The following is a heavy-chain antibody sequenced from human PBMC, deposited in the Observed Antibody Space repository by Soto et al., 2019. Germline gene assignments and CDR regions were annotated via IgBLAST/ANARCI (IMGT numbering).Heavy chain of an antibody. Sequence: PSQTLSLTCAISGDSVSSNSAAWNWIRQSSSRGLEWLGRTYYRSKWYNDYAVSVKSRITINPDTSKNQFSLQLNSVTPEDTAVYYCARAGEEVVPAAIAYYYYGMDVWGQGTTVTVSS. J-gene: IGHJ6*02. CDR2: TYYRSKWYN. V-gene: IGHV6-1*01. D-gene: IGHD2-2*01. CDR3: ARAGEEVVPAAIAYYYYGMDV. CDR1: GDSVSSNSAA.